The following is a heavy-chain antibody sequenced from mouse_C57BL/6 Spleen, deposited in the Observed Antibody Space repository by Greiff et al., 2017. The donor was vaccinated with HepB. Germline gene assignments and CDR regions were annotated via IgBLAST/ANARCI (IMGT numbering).Heavy chain of an antibody. Sequence: EVKLVESGPGLVKPSQSLSLTCSVPGYSITSGYYWNWIRQFPGNKLEWMGYISYDGSNNYNPSLKNRISITRDTSKNQFFLKLNSVTTEDTATYYCAYIYYDYDYYFDYWGQGTTLTVSS. CDR3: AYIYYDYDYYFDY. D-gene: IGHD2-4*01. CDR2: ISYDGSN. J-gene: IGHJ2*01. CDR1: GYSITSGYY. V-gene: IGHV3-6*01.